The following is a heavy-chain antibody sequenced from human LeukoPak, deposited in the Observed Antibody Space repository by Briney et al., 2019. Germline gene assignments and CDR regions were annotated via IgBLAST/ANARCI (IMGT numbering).Heavy chain of an antibody. Sequence: GASVKVSCKASGGTFSSYAISWVRQAPGQGLEWMGRINSNSGGTNYAQKFQGRVTMTRDTSIGTAYMELSRLRSDDTAVYYCARAYTAVVEPHLDYWGQGTLVTVSS. CDR1: GGTFSSYA. CDR2: INSNSGGT. V-gene: IGHV1-2*06. D-gene: IGHD5-18*01. CDR3: ARAYTAVVEPHLDY. J-gene: IGHJ4*02.